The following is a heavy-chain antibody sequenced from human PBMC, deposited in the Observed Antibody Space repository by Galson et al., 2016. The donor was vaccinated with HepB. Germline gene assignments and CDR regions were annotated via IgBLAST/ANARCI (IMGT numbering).Heavy chain of an antibody. V-gene: IGHV4-39*01. Sequence: SETLSLTCTVSGGSITNTNSYWGWVRQLPGKGLECIAIINYSGSTYYNPSLGSRVTISVDTSKTQLSLELNSVTAADTAIYFCARLSDYWGQGIQVTVSS. CDR1: GGSITNTNSY. CDR3: ARLSDY. J-gene: IGHJ4*02. CDR2: INYSGST.